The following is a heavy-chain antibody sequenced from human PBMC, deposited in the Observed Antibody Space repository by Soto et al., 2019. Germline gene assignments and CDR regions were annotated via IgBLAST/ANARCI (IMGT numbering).Heavy chain of an antibody. V-gene: IGHV3-23*01. J-gene: IGHJ4*02. D-gene: IGHD6-13*01. CDR1: GFTFTDYA. CDR2: ISGIGGST. Sequence: GGTLRLSCAASGFTFTDYALSWVRQAPGKGLEWVATISGIGGSTYLADSVKGRLSISRDNSKNTVSLLMNSLRAEDTAVYFCARGSSGYISSWYYFDYWGRGTLVTVSS. CDR3: ARGSSGYISSWYYFDY.